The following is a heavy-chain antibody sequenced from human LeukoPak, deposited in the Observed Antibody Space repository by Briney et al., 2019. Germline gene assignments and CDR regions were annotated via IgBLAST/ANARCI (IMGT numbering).Heavy chain of an antibody. D-gene: IGHD6-19*01. Sequence: GSLRLSCAASGFTFSDYYMSWIRQAPGKGLEWVSYISSSGSTIYYADSVKGRFTISRDNAKNSLYLQMNSLRAEDTAVYYCASNLAVAGRPPYYYYGMDVWGQGTTVTVSS. CDR1: GFTFSDYY. CDR3: ASNLAVAGRPPYYYYGMDV. J-gene: IGHJ6*02. CDR2: ISSSGSTI. V-gene: IGHV3-11*01.